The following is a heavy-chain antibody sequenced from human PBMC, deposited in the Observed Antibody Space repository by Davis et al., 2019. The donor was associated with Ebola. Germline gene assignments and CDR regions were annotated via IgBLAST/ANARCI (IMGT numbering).Heavy chain of an antibody. D-gene: IGHD6-25*01. Sequence: GESLKISCAASGFTFGNYAMNWVRQAPGKGLEWVSSISSSSSYIYYADSVKGRFTISRDNAKNSLYLQMNSLRDDDTAVYYCAIVATRGRFDSWGQGTLVNVSS. CDR1: GFTFGNYA. CDR3: AIVATRGRFDS. V-gene: IGHV3-21*01. CDR2: ISSSSSYI. J-gene: IGHJ4*02.